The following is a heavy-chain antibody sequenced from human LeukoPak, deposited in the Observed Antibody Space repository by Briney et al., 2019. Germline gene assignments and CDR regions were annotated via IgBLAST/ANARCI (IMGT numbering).Heavy chain of an antibody. D-gene: IGHD1-14*01. CDR2: SYSDSNT. J-gene: IGHJ3*02. CDR1: GFTVSNNY. V-gene: IGHV3-53*01. CDR3: VRKNRDFNAAFDI. Sequence: PGGSLRLSCAASGFTVSNNYMSWVRQAPGKGLEWVSISYSDSNTSYADSVKGRFTTSRDTSQNTLSLQMNGLRAEDTAVYYCVRKNRDFNAAFDIWGQGTVVTVSS.